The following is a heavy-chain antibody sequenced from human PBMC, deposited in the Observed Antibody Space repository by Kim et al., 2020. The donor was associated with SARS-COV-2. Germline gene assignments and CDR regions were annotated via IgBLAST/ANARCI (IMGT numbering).Heavy chain of an antibody. CDR3: ARGSFPYYFDF. V-gene: IGHV4-34*01. Sequence: TNYNPSLQSRVTISVDTSKDQFSLNLSSVTAADTAVYYCARGSFPYYFDFWGQGTLVTISS. D-gene: IGHD2-21*01. J-gene: IGHJ4*02. CDR2: T.